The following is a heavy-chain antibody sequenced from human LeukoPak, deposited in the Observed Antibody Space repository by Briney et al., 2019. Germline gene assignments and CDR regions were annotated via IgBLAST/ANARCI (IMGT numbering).Heavy chain of an antibody. D-gene: IGHD6-19*01. CDR2: IYYSGST. CDR1: GGSISSYY. V-gene: IGHV4-59*01. CDR3: AGGRIAVAGYAEYFQH. J-gene: IGHJ1*01. Sequence: SETLSLTCTVSGGSISSYYWSWVRQPPGKGLEWIGYIYYSGSTNYNPSLKSRVTISVDTSKNQSSLKLSSVTAADTAVYYCAGGRIAVAGYAEYFQHWGQGTLVTVSS.